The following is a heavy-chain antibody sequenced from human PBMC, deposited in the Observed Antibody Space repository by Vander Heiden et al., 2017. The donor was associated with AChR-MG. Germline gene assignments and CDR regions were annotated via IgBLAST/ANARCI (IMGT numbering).Heavy chain of an antibody. J-gene: IGHJ6*02. D-gene: IGHD7-27*01. V-gene: IGHV3-74*01. CDR2: IYKGGTT. CDR1: GFPFSSHW. Sequence: EVQLVESGGGIVQPAGSLRLSCAASGFPFSSHWMHWVRQAPGKGLVWASVIYKGGTTVSADSLKGRFTSSRDNAKNTVYLQMNSLRAEDTAVYYCARGGMGTGMDVWGQGTTVTVSS. CDR3: ARGGMGTGMDV.